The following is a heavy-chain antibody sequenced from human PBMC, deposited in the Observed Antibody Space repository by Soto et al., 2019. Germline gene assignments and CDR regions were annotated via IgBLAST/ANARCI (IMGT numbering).Heavy chain of an antibody. J-gene: IGHJ6*02. CDR2: IYYSGST. Sequence: KPSETLSLTCTVSGGSVSSGSYYWSWIRQPPGKGLEWIGYIYYSGSTNYNPSLKSRVTISVDTSKNQFSLKLSSVTAADTAVYYCARDAAAINYYYYGMDVWGQGTTVTVSS. D-gene: IGHD2-2*01. CDR1: GGSVSSGSYY. V-gene: IGHV4-61*01. CDR3: ARDAAAINYYYYGMDV.